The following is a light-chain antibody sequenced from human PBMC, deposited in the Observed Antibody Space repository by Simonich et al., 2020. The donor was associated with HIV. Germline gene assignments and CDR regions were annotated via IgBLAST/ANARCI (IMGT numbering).Light chain of an antibody. J-gene: IGKJ5*01. CDR3: QQYNTWVSIT. CDR1: QSVNSN. CDR2: ARS. V-gene: IGKV3-15*01. Sequence: EIVMTQSPATLSVSPGERATLSCRASQSVNSNGAWYQQKPGQPPRLLIYARSTRATDIPARFSGSGSVTEFTLTISSIHSEDFAVYYCQQYNTWVSITFGQGTRLEMK.